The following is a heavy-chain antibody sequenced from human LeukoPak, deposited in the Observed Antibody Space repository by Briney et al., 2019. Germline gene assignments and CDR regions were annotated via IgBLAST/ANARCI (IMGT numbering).Heavy chain of an antibody. Sequence: GGSLRLSCAASGFTFSYYSMNWVRQAPGKGLEWVSFISSSSSPTYYADSVKGRFTISRDNAKNSLYLQMNSLRAEDTAVYYCARGLGKGAFDIWGQGTMVTVSS. CDR1: GFTFSYYS. V-gene: IGHV3-48*01. CDR2: ISSSSSPT. J-gene: IGHJ3*02. D-gene: IGHD1-26*01. CDR3: ARGLGKGAFDI.